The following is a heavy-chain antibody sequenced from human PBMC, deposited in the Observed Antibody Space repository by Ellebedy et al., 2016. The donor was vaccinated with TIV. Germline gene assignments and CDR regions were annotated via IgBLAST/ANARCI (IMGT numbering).Heavy chain of an antibody. CDR2: ISAYNGNT. Sequence: ASVKVSCXASGYTFTSYGISWVRQAPGQGLEWMGWISAYNGNTNYAQKLQGRVTMTTDTSTSTAYMELRSLRSDDTAVYYCARENPYYYDSSGYHIDYWGQGTLVTVSS. V-gene: IGHV1-18*01. CDR1: GYTFTSYG. D-gene: IGHD3-22*01. CDR3: ARENPYYYDSSGYHIDY. J-gene: IGHJ4*02.